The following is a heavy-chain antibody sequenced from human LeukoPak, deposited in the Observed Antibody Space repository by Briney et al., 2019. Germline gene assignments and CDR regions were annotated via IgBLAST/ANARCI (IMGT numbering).Heavy chain of an antibody. V-gene: IGHV4-39*01. J-gene: IGHJ4*02. CDR1: GGSISSSGHY. D-gene: IGHD2-15*01. CDR2: IYYRGNT. CDR3: ARQIICSGGRCYFDY. Sequence: PSGTLSLTCTVSGGSISSSGHYWGWIRQPPGKGLEWIGSIYYRGNTYYNPSLRSRVTRSVDTSKNQFSLQLSSVTAADTAVYYCARQIICSGGRCYFDYWGQGTLVTVSS.